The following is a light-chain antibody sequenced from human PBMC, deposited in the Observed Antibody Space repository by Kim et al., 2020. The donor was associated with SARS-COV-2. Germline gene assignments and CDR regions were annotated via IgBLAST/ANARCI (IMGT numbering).Light chain of an antibody. Sequence: QSVSITGTRTSSGVGGYNNVSWYKPHPGRAPKVMIYEVRKRPSGVHGCFSGCKSGNTASLTVSGLQPEDEADYYCSSYEGINNYVFGTGTKVTV. V-gene: IGLV2-8*01. CDR1: SSGVGGYNN. J-gene: IGLJ1*01. CDR3: SSYEGINNYV. CDR2: EVR.